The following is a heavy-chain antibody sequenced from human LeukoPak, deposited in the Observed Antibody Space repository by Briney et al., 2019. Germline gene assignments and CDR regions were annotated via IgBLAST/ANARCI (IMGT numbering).Heavy chain of an antibody. D-gene: IGHD5-18*01. Sequence: GGSLRLSCAASGFTFSSYGMHWVRQAPGKGLEWVAFIRYDGSNKYYADSVKGRFTISRDNSKNTLYLQMNSLRAEDTAAYYCAKERDTAMVTIDYWGQGTLVTVSS. J-gene: IGHJ4*02. CDR3: AKERDTAMVTIDY. CDR2: IRYDGSNK. V-gene: IGHV3-30*02. CDR1: GFTFSSYG.